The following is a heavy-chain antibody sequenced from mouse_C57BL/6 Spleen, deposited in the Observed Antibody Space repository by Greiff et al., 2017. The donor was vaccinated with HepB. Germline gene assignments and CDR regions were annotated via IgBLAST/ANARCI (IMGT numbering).Heavy chain of an antibody. CDR3: ARGVYYGGSYWYFDV. CDR1: GFTFSSYA. CDR2: ISDGGSYT. V-gene: IGHV5-4*01. J-gene: IGHJ1*03. D-gene: IGHD1-1*01. Sequence: EVQGVESGGGLVKPGGSLKLSCAASGFTFSSYAMSWVRQTPEKRLEWVATISDGGSYTYYPDNVKGRFTISRDNAKNNLYLQMSQLKSEDTAMYYCARGVYYGGSYWYFDVWGTGTTVTVSS.